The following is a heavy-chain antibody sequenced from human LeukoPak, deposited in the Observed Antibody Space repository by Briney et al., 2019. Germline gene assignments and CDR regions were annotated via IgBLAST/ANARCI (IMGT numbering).Heavy chain of an antibody. CDR2: IQSKTYGEAT. CDR3: TASDHLYCSSSSCHFDY. CDR1: GLSFGDYG. Sequence: QAGRSLRLSCTPSGLSFGDYGMSWVRQAPGKGLEWVSFIQSKTYGEATMYAASVRGRFTISRDDSRSTAYLQMNSLKTEDTAVYYCTASDHLYCSSSSCHFDYWGQGTLVTVAS. D-gene: IGHD2-2*01. J-gene: IGHJ4*02. V-gene: IGHV3-49*04.